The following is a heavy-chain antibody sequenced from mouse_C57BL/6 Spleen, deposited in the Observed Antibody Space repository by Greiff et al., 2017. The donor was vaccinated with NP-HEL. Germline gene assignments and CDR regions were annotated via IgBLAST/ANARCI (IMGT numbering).Heavy chain of an antibody. CDR2: IYPGSGST. J-gene: IGHJ2*01. Sequence: VQLQQPGAELVKPGASVKMSCKASGYTFTSYWITWVKQRPGQGLEWIGDIYPGSGSTNYNEKFKSKATLTVDTSSSTAYMQLSSLTADDSAVYYCARSDAYGNPYYFDYWGQGTTLTVSS. D-gene: IGHD2-1*01. V-gene: IGHV1-55*01. CDR1: GYTFTSYW. CDR3: ARSDAYGNPYYFDY.